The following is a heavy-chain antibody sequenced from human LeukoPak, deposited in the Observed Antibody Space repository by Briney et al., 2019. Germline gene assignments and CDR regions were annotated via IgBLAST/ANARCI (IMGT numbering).Heavy chain of an antibody. J-gene: IGHJ4*02. CDR3: ARGSYFFDY. CDR1: RFTLSSYS. CDR2: ISSSSSYI. V-gene: IGHV3-21*01. Sequence: GGSLRLSCAPSRFTLSSYSTNWVRQAPGKGLEWVSSISSSSSYIYYADSVKGRFTISRDNAKNSLYLQMNSLRAEATAVYYCARGSYFFDYGGQGSLVIVSS.